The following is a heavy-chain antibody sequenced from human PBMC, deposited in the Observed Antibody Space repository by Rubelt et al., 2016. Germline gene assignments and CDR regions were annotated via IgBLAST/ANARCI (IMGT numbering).Heavy chain of an antibody. CDR2: ISAYNGNT. Sequence: QVQLVQSGAEVKKPGASVKVSCKASGYTFTSYGISWVRQAPGQGLEWMGWISAYNGNTNYAQKLQGRVTMTTDTSTSTAYMELRSLRSDDTAVYYCARVTKYCSSTSCYAHFDYWGQGTLVTVSS. CDR3: ARVTKYCSSTSCYAHFDY. V-gene: IGHV1-18*01. J-gene: IGHJ4*02. CDR1: GYTFTSYG. D-gene: IGHD2-2*01.